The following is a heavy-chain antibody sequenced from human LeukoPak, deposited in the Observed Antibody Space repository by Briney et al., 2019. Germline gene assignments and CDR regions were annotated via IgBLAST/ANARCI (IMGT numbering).Heavy chain of an antibody. Sequence: PSETLSLTCAVYGGSFRGYYWSRIRQPPGKGLEWGWEINDSGGTNYNPSLKSGVTISVDTSKNQCSLKLSSVTAADTAVYYCARGRYEYYYDSRRRPYFDYWGQGTLVTVSS. CDR3: ARGRYEYYYDSRRRPYFDY. CDR2: INDSGGT. V-gene: IGHV4-34*01. CDR1: GGSFRGYY. D-gene: IGHD3-22*01. J-gene: IGHJ4*02.